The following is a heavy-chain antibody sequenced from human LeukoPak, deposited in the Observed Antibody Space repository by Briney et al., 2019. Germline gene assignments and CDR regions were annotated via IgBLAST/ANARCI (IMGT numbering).Heavy chain of an antibody. D-gene: IGHD4-23*01. CDR1: GFTFSNYG. CDR3: ARAEGYGGELDS. V-gene: IGHV3-30*13. CDR2: IPYDGSNK. J-gene: IGHJ4*02. Sequence: PGGSLRLSCAASGFTFSNYGMHWVPQAPGKGLEWVAVIPYDGSNKYYADSVKGRFTISRENSKNRLYLQMNSLRAEDTAVYYCARAEGYGGELDSWGQGTLVTVSS.